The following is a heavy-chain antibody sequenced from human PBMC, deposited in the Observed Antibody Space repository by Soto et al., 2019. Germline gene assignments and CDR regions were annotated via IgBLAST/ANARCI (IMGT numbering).Heavy chain of an antibody. J-gene: IGHJ4*02. CDR1: GFTLSSYW. CDR2: IKQDGSEK. V-gene: IGHV3-7*01. Sequence: GGSLRLSFAASGFTLSSYWMSWVRQAPGKGLEWVANIKQDGSEKYYVDSVKGRFTISRDNAKNSLYLQMNILRAEDMALYYCARDSGDYEGYFDYWGQGT. CDR3: ARDSGDYEGYFDY. D-gene: IGHD4-17*01.